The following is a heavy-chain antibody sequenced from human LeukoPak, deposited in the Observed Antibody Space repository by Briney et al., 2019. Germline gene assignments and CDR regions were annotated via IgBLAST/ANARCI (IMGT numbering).Heavy chain of an antibody. CDR3: AKGIGPYCSGGSCYSVHFDY. CDR2: ISWNSGSI. V-gene: IGHV3-9*03. CDR1: GFTFDDYA. D-gene: IGHD2-15*01. J-gene: IGHJ4*02. Sequence: PGRSLRLSCAASGFTFDDYAMHWVRQAPGKGLEWVSGISWNSGSIGHADSVRGRFTISRDNAKNSLYLQMNSLRAEDMALYYCAKGIGPYCSGGSCYSVHFDYWGQGTLVTVSS.